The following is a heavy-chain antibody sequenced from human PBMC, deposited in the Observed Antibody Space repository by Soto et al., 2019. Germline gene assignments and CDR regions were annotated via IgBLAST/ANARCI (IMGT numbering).Heavy chain of an antibody. CDR3: ARYSSNSCHPAYCFDY. V-gene: IGHV4-59*11. D-gene: IGHD2-15*01. Sequence: SETLSLTCTVSGGSMSKHYWSWLRQSPGKGPEWVGFIFHSGGTSFNPSLRSRVSISVDTSRSQVSLEPRSVTAADTAIYYCARYSSNSCHPAYCFDYWGQGTLVTVSS. CDR1: GGSMSKHY. J-gene: IGHJ4*02. CDR2: IFHSGGT.